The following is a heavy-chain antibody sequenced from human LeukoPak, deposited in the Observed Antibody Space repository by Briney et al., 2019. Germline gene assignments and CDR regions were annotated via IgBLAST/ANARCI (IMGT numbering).Heavy chain of an antibody. J-gene: IGHJ4*02. CDR3: AKGTLPLWSGYYFDY. CDR2: ISTSRSYI. CDR1: GFTFRSYS. D-gene: IGHD3-3*01. Sequence: PGGSLRLSCAASGFTFRSYSMNWVRQAPGKGLEWVSSISTSRSYIYYADSVKGRFTISRDNAKNSLYLQMNSLRAEDTAVYYCAKGTLPLWSGYYFDYWGQGTLVTVSS. V-gene: IGHV3-21*04.